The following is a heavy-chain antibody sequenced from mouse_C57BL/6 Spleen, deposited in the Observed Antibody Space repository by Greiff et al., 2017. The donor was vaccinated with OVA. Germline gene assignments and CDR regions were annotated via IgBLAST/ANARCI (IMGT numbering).Heavy chain of an antibody. D-gene: IGHD2-4*01. CDR2: IYPGSGNT. CDR3: ARWGDYDPYYAMDY. V-gene: IGHV1-76*01. J-gene: IGHJ4*01. Sequence: SGAELVRPGASVKLSCKASGYTFTDYYINWVKQRPGQGLEWIARIYPGSGNTYYNEKFKGKATLTAEKSSSTAYMQLSSLTSEDSAVYFCARWGDYDPYYAMDYWGQGTSVTVSS. CDR1: GYTFTDYY.